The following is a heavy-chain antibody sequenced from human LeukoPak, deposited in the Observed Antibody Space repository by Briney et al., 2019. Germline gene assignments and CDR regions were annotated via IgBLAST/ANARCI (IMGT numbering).Heavy chain of an antibody. D-gene: IGHD3-22*01. V-gene: IGHV1-46*01. Sequence: ASVKASCKASGYTFTSYYMHWVRQAPGQGLEWMGIINPSGGSTSYAQKFQGRVTMTRDTSTSTVYMELSSLRSEDTAVYYCARDALYDSSGYYPTPTYYYYGMDVWGQGTTVTVSS. CDR1: GYTFTSYY. CDR3: ARDALYDSSGYYPTPTYYYYGMDV. J-gene: IGHJ6*02. CDR2: INPSGGST.